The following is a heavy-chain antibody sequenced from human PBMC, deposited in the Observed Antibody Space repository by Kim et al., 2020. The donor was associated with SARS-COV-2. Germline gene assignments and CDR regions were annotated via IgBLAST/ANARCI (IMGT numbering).Heavy chain of an antibody. J-gene: IGHJ4*02. Sequence: SETLSLTCTVSGSSISSGYYWGWIRQPPGKGLEWIGSIYHSGSTYYNPSLKSRVTISVDTSKNQFSLKLSSVTAADTAVYYCAREGAVGYGVTPTNYYYFDYWGQGTLVTVSS. CDR3: AREGAVGYGVTPTNYYYFDY. D-gene: IGHD2-8*02. CDR2: IYHSGST. V-gene: IGHV4-38-2*02. CDR1: GSSISSGYY.